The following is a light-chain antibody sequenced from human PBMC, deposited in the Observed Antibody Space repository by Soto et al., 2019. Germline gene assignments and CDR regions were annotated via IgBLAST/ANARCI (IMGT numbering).Light chain of an antibody. V-gene: IGKV3-20*01. Sequence: EIVLTQSPGTLSLSPGERATLSCRASQTVRTNYLAWFPHKPGHAARLLIYGASSRATGIPDRFSGSGSGTDFTLTINSIEPEDFAVYFCQQYSASALTFGGGSMVEIK. CDR1: QTVRTNY. J-gene: IGKJ4*01. CDR3: QQYSASALT. CDR2: GAS.